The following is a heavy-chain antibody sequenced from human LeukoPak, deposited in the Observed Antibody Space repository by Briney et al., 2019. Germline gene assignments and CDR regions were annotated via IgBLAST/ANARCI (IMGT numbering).Heavy chain of an antibody. CDR1: GFTLNNAW. CDR2: IYSGGST. Sequence: GGSLRLSCAASGFTLNNAWMSWVRQAPGKGLEWVSVIYSGGSTYYADSVKGRFTISRDNSKNTLYLQMNSLRAEDTAVYYCARHRYYHYGMDVWGQGTTVTVSS. CDR3: ARHRYYHYGMDV. J-gene: IGHJ6*02. V-gene: IGHV3-66*04.